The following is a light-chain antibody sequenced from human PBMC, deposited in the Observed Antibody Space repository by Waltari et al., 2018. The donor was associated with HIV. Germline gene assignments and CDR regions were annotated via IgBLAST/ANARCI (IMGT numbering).Light chain of an antibody. V-gene: IGLV2-23*02. CDR3: CSYAGSSNWV. CDR2: EVI. CDR1: SSDVGSYKL. Sequence: QSALTQPASVSGSPGQSITISCTGSSSDVGSYKLVSWYQQHPGKAPKLMIYEVINRPSVVSNRFSGSKSGNTASLTISGLQAEDEADYYCCSYAGSSNWVFGGGTKLTV. J-gene: IGLJ3*02.